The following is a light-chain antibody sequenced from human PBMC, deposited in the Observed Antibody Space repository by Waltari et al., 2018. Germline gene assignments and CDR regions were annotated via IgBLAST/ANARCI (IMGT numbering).Light chain of an antibody. J-gene: IGKJ1*01. CDR2: QVS. CDR1: QSISPW. CDR3: QQYHTYPWT. V-gene: IGKV1-5*03. Sequence: DIQLTQSPSTLSASVGDRVTITCRASQSISPWLAWYQQKPGKAPKLLIYQVSSLESGVPSTFSGSASGTDFTLTISSLQPDDFATYYCQQYHTYPWTFGQGTKVETK.